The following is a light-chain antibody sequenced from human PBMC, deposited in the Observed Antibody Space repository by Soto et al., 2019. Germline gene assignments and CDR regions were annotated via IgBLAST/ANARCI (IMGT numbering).Light chain of an antibody. CDR2: GAS. CDR3: HQYGGSPQT. V-gene: IGKV3-20*01. CDR1: QSVSNY. Sequence: EIVLTQSPGTLSLSPGERATLSCRASQSVSNYLAWYQRKPGQAPRLLIYGASSRATGIPDRFSGSGSGTDVTFTISRLEPEDFAVYYCHQYGGSPQTFGQGTKVEIK. J-gene: IGKJ1*01.